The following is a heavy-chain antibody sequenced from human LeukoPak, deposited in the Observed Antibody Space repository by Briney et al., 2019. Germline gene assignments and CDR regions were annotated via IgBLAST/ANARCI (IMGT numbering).Heavy chain of an antibody. D-gene: IGHD3-10*01. CDR1: GYTLTELS. Sequence: ASVKVSCKVSGYTLTELSMHWVRRAPGKGLEWMGGVDPEDGEIIYAQKFQGRLTMTEDTSTDTVYMELSSLRSEDTAMYYCATRVTLVQGVNDYWGQGTLVTVSS. J-gene: IGHJ4*02. V-gene: IGHV1-24*01. CDR3: ATRVTLVQGVNDY. CDR2: VDPEDGEI.